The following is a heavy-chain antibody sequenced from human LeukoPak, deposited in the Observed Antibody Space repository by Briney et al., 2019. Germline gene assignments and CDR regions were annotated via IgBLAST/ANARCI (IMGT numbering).Heavy chain of an antibody. Sequence: SQTLSLTCAVSGGSISSGGYSWSWIRQHPGKGLEWIGYIYYSGSTYYNPSLKSRVTISVDTSKNQFSLKLSSVTAADTAVYYCAREDGYNIFDYWGQGTLVTVSS. J-gene: IGHJ4*02. CDR3: AREDGYNIFDY. CDR2: IYYSGST. CDR1: GGSISSGGYS. D-gene: IGHD5-24*01. V-gene: IGHV4-31*11.